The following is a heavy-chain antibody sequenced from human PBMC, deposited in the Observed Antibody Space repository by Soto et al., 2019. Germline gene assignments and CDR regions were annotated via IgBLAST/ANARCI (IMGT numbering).Heavy chain of an antibody. J-gene: IGHJ4*02. Sequence: SETLSLTCAVCGGSFSGYYWSWIRQPPGKGLEWIGEINHSGSTNYNPSLKSRVTISVDTSKNQFSLKLSSVTAADTAVYYCARPAYCSSTSCYHNFDYWGQGTLVTVSS. D-gene: IGHD2-2*01. CDR3: ARPAYCSSTSCYHNFDY. CDR1: GGSFSGYY. V-gene: IGHV4-34*01. CDR2: INHSGST.